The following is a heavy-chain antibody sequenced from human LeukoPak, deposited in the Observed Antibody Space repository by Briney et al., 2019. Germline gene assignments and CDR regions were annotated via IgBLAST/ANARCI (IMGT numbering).Heavy chain of an antibody. Sequence: GGSLRLSCAASGFTFSSYAMHWVRQAPGKGLEWVAVISYDGSNKYYADSVKGRFTISRDNSKNTLYLQTNSLRAEDTAVYYCARDYDILTGYLDYWGQGTLVTVSS. CDR1: GFTFSSYA. CDR3: ARDYDILTGYLDY. D-gene: IGHD3-9*01. V-gene: IGHV3-30-3*01. J-gene: IGHJ4*02. CDR2: ISYDGSNK.